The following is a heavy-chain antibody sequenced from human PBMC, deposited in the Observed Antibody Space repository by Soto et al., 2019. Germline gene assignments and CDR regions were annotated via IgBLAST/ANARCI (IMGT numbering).Heavy chain of an antibody. J-gene: IGHJ5*02. V-gene: IGHV3-30-3*01. Sequence: QVQLVKSGGGVVQPGRSLRLSCAASGFTFSSYAMHWVRQAPGKGLEWVAVISYDGSNKYYADSVKGRFTISRDNSKNTLYLQMNSLRAEDTAVYYCEVVAGYPWGQGTLVTVSS. D-gene: IGHD2-15*01. CDR1: GFTFSSYA. CDR2: ISYDGSNK. CDR3: EVVAGYP.